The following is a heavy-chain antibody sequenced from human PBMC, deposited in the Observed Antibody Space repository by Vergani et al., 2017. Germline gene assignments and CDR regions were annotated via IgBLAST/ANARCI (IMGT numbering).Heavy chain of an antibody. CDR3: ARKTTNLLSHWFDP. V-gene: IGHV1-2*02. CDR1: GYTFTSYY. Sequence: QVQLVQSGAEVKKPGASVKVSCKASGYTFTSYYMHWVRQAPGQGLEWMGWINPNRGGTNYAQKFQGRVTMTRATSISTAYMELSRLRSDDTAVYYCARKTTNLLSHWFDPWGQGTLVTVSS. CDR2: INPNRGGT. D-gene: IGHD4-11*01. J-gene: IGHJ5*02.